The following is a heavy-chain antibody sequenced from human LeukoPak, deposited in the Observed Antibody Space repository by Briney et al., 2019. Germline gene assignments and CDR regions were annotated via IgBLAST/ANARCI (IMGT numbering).Heavy chain of an antibody. D-gene: IGHD6-13*01. CDR2: ISSSSSYI. J-gene: IGHJ3*02. Sequence: GGSLRLSCAASGFTFSSYSMNWVRHAPGKGLELVSSISSSSSYIYYADSVKGRFTISRDNAKNSLYLQMNSLRAEDTAVYYCARDLGVSSSWYVAFDIWGQGTMVTVSS. CDR1: GFTFSSYS. V-gene: IGHV3-21*01. CDR3: ARDLGVSSSWYVAFDI.